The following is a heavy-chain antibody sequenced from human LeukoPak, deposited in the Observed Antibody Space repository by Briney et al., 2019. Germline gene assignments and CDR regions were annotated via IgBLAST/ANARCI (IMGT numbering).Heavy chain of an antibody. CDR2: IIPILGIA. CDR1: GGTFSSYA. J-gene: IGHJ4*02. D-gene: IGHD1-26*01. V-gene: IGHV1-69*04. CDR3: ASGSYYGRFDY. Sequence: SVKVSCKASGGTFSSYAISWVRQAPGQGLEWMGRIIPILGIANYAQKFQGRVTMTRDTSISTAYMELSRLRSDDTAVYYCASGSYYGRFDYWGQGTLVTVSS.